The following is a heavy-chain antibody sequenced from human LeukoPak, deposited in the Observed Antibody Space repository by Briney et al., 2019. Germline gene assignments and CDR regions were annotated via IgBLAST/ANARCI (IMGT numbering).Heavy chain of an antibody. V-gene: IGHV4-34*01. CDR1: GGSFRGYY. CDR3: ARERTAADFDY. D-gene: IGHD6-13*01. J-gene: IGHJ4*02. CDR2: INHSGST. Sequence: SETLSLTCAVYGGSFRGYYWSWIRQPPGKGLECIGEINHSGSTNYNPSLKGRVTISVDTSKNQFSLKLSSVTAADTAVYYCARERTAADFDYWGQGTLVTVSS.